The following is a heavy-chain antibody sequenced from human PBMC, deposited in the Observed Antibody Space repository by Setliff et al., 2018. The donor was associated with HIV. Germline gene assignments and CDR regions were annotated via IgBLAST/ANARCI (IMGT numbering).Heavy chain of an antibody. D-gene: IGHD2-2*01. CDR3: AIGDEYPGVFQS. Sequence: PSETLSLTCAVSSASISNYHWSWIRQTPGKGLEWIGSIYTSGTTNYNPSLEGRITTSVDLSKNHFSLNLHSVTAADTAVYYCAIGDEYPGVFQSWGQGKVVTVPQ. V-gene: IGHV4-4*09. CDR2: IYTSGTT. CDR1: SASISNYH. J-gene: IGHJ5*02.